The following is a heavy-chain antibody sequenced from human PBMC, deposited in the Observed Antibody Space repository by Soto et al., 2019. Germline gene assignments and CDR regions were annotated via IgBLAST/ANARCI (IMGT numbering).Heavy chain of an antibody. CDR2: IIPILGIA. J-gene: IGHJ4*02. CDR1: GGTFSSYT. Sequence: QVQLVQSGAEVKKPGSSVKVSCKASGGTFSSYTISWVRQAPGQGLEWMGRIIPILGIANYAQKFQGRVTITADKSTSTAYMELSSLRSEDRAVYYGARDVGYSSSSGGGYWGQGTLVTVSS. CDR3: ARDVGYSSSSGGGY. V-gene: IGHV1-69*08. D-gene: IGHD6-6*01.